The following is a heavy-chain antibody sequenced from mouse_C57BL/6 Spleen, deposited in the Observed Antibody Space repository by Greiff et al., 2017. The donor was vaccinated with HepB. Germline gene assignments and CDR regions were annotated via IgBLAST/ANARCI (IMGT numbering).Heavy chain of an antibody. V-gene: IGHV3-6*01. Sequence: DVKLQESGPGLVKPSQSLSLTCSVTGYSITSGYYWNWIRQFPGNKLEWMGYISYDGSNNYNPSLKNRISITRDTSKNQFFLKLNSVTTEDTATYYCARDQTLDYWGQGTTLTVSS. CDR1: GYSITSGYY. J-gene: IGHJ2*01. CDR3: ARDQTLDY. CDR2: ISYDGSN.